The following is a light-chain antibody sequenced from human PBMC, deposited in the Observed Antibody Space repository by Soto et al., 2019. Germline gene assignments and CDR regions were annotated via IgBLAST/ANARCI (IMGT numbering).Light chain of an antibody. J-gene: IGLJ1*01. CDR1: SSDVGGYNY. CDR2: EVS. Sequence: QSALTQPASVSGSPGQSITISCTGTSSDVGGYNYVSWYQLHPGKAPKLIISEVSNRPSGVSLRFSGSKSGNTASLTISGLQTEDEADYFCSSYTRASNTYVFGTGTKVTVL. CDR3: SSYTRASNTYV. V-gene: IGLV2-14*01.